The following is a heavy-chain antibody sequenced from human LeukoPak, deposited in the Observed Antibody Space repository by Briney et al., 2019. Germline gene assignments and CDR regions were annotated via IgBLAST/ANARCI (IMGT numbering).Heavy chain of an antibody. CDR1: GFTFSSYD. CDR3: AKVRYFDNYYFDY. CDR2: ISYDGTNK. J-gene: IGHJ4*02. V-gene: IGHV3-30*18. D-gene: IGHD3-9*01. Sequence: GRSLRLSCAASGFTFSSYDMHWVRQAPGKGLEWVAVISYDGTNKYYADSVKGRFTISRDNSKNTLYLQMNSLRAEDTAVYYCAKVRYFDNYYFDYWGQGTLVTVSS.